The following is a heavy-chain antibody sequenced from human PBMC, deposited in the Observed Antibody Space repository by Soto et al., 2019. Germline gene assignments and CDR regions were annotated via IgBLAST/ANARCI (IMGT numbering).Heavy chain of an antibody. D-gene: IGHD2-15*01. V-gene: IGHV4-59*01. CDR2: IYYSGST. CDR1: GGSISTYY. CDR3: ASAPYQGFLYY. J-gene: IGHJ4*02. Sequence: SETLSLTCTVSGGSISTYYWSWIRQPPGKGLEWIGYIYYSGSTNYNPSLRSRVTISVDTSKNQFSLNLSSVTATDTAVYYCASAPYQGFLYYCGQRALVTVSA.